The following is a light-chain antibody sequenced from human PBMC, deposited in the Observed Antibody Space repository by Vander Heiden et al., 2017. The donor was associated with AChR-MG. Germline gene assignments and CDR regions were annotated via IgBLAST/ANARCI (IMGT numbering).Light chain of an antibody. CDR3: QQYGSSPVT. CDR2: GAS. Sequence: EIVLTQSPGTLSLSPGERATLSCRASQSVSSSYLVWYQQKPGQAPRLLIYGASSRATGIPDRCSGSGSGTDFTLTISRLEPEDFAVYYCQQYGSSPVTFGQGTKVEIK. J-gene: IGKJ1*01. CDR1: QSVSSSY. V-gene: IGKV3-20*01.